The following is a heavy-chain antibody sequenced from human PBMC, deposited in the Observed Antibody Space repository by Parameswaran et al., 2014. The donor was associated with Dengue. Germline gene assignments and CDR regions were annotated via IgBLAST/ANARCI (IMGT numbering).Heavy chain of an antibody. D-gene: IGHD6-13*01. Sequence: RWIRQPPGKALEWLALIDWDDDKYYSTSLKTRLTISKDTSKNQVVLTMTNMDPVDTATYYCARMRYSSSWSSWFDPWGQGTPGHRLL. V-gene: IGHV2-70*01. CDR2: IDWDDDK. J-gene: IGHJ5*02. CDR3: ARMRYSSSWSSWFDP.